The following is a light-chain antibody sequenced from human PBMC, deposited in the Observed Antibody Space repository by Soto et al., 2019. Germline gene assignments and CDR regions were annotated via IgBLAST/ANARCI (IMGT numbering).Light chain of an antibody. CDR1: QSVSSN. Sequence: EIVMTQSPATLSLSPGERATLSCRASQSVSSNLAWYQQKPGQAPRLLIYGASTRATGIPARFSGSGSGTEFTLTISSLQSEDFAVYYCQQYNNWPPTWTFGQGTKVEIK. CDR2: GAS. V-gene: IGKV3-15*01. J-gene: IGKJ1*01. CDR3: QQYNNWPPTWT.